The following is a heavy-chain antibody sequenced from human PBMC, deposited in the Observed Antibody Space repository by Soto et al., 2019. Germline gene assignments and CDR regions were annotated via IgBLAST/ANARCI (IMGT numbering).Heavy chain of an antibody. J-gene: IGHJ6*03. V-gene: IGHV3-23*01. CDR3: AKCPEGNYYYMDV. CDR1: GFTFSSYA. Sequence: PGGALRLSRAASGFTFSSYAMSWVRPAPGKGLEWVSAISGSGGSTYYADSVKGRFTISRDNSKNTLYLQMNSLRAEDTAVYYCAKCPEGNYYYMDVWGKGTTVTVSS. CDR2: ISGSGGST. D-gene: IGHD6-13*01.